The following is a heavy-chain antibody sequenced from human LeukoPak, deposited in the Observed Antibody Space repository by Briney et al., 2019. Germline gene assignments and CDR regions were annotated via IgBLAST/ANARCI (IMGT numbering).Heavy chain of an antibody. V-gene: IGHV3-21*01. J-gene: IGHJ4*02. CDR1: GFTFGSYS. D-gene: IGHD3-10*01. Sequence: GGSLRLSCAASGFTFGSYSMNWVRQAPGKGLEWVSSISSSSSYIYYADSVKGRFTISRDNAKNSLYLQMNSLRAEDTAVYYCARYYYGSGSYYYFDYWGQGTLVTVSS. CDR2: ISSSSSYI. CDR3: ARYYYGSGSYYYFDY.